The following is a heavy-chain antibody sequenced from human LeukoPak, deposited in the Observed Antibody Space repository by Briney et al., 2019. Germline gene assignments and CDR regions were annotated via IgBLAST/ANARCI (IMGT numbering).Heavy chain of an antibody. CDR2: IIPIFGTA. Sequence: SVKVSCKASGGTFSSYAISWVRQAPGQGLEWMGGIIPIFGTANYAQKFQGRVTITADESTSTAYMELSSLRSEDTAVYYCARGSFWSGYYTDYYYYYMDVWGKGTTVTVSS. D-gene: IGHD3-3*01. V-gene: IGHV1-69*13. CDR3: ARGSFWSGYYTDYYYYYMDV. CDR1: GGTFSSYA. J-gene: IGHJ6*03.